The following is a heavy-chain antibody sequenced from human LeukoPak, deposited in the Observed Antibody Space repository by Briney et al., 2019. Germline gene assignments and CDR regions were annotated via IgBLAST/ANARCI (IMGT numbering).Heavy chain of an antibody. CDR3: AKDRFPYCSSTSCYPNWFDP. CDR1: GFTFDDYA. CDR2: ISWNSGSI. J-gene: IGHJ5*02. D-gene: IGHD2-2*01. V-gene: IGHV3-9*01. Sequence: SLRLSCAASGFTFDDYAMHWVRQAPGKGLEWVSGISWNSGSIGYAVSVKGRFTISRDNAKNSLYLQMNSLRAEDTALCYCAKDRFPYCSSTSCYPNWFDPWGQGTLVTVSS.